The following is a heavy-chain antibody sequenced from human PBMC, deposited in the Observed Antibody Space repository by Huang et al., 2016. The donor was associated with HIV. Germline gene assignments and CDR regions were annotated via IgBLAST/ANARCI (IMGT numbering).Heavy chain of an antibody. J-gene: IGHJ4*02. V-gene: IGHV4-30-4*08. CDR2: IYYSGST. D-gene: IGHD5-18*01. CDR1: GVSIGSGGYY. CDR3: TRGHSYGFGRNYFDY. Sequence: QVQLQESGPGPVKPSQTLSLTCTVSGVSIGSGGYYWRWIRQPPGKGLAWIGYIYYSGSTDYNPSLKSRVTISVDTSKNQFSLKLSALTAADTAVYYCTRGHSYGFGRNYFDYWGQGTLVTVSS.